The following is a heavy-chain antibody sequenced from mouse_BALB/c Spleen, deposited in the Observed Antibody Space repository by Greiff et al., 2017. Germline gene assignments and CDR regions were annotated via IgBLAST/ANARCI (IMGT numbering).Heavy chain of an antibody. Sequence: ESGPGLVKPYQSLSLTCTVTGYSITSDYAWNWIRQFPGNKLEWMGYISYSGSTSYNPSLKSRISITRDTSKNQFFLQLNSVTTEDTATYYCARSGYGAYWGQGTLVTVSA. J-gene: IGHJ3*01. D-gene: IGHD1-1*02. V-gene: IGHV3-2*02. CDR2: ISYSGST. CDR1: GYSITSDYA. CDR3: ARSGYGAY.